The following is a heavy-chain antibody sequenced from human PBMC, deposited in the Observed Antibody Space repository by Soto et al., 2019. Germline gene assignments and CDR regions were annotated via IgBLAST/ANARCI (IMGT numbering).Heavy chain of an antibody. CDR2: IYYSGST. J-gene: IGHJ6*03. Sequence: TSETLSLTCTVSGGSISRYYWSWSRQPPGKGLEWIGYIYYSGSTNYNPSLKSRVTISVDTSKNQFSLKLSSVTAADTAVYYCARTSRSSRLNYYYMDVWGKGTTVTVS. CDR1: GGSISRYY. D-gene: IGHD1-26*01. V-gene: IGHV4-59*08. CDR3: ARTSRSSRLNYYYMDV.